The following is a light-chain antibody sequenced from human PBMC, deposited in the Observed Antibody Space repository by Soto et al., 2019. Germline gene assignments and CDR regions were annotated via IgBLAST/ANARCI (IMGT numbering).Light chain of an antibody. CDR1: QSVSSSY. CDR3: QQYGSSPYT. CDR2: GAS. Sequence: EIVLTQSPGTLSLSPGERATLSCRASQSVSSSYLAWYQQNPGQSPRLLIYGASSRATGIPDRFSVSGSGTDFTLTISRQEPEDFAVYYCQQYGSSPYTFGQGTKLEIK. V-gene: IGKV3-20*01. J-gene: IGKJ2*01.